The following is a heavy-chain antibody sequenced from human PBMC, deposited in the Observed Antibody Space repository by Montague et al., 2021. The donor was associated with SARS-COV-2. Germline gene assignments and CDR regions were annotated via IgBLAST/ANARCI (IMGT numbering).Heavy chain of an antibody. V-gene: IGHV6-1*01. Sequence: CAISGDSVVSVRPAWNGNTNTPSRGLDCLGRPPYGSKGIIAYAVSLESRMSITPDTSTNQFSLHLSFVTPDDTAVYYCAREGVHAFDIWGQGTPVIVSS. CDR1: GDSVVSVRPA. CDR2: PPYGSKGII. J-gene: IGHJ3*02. CDR3: AREGVHAFDI.